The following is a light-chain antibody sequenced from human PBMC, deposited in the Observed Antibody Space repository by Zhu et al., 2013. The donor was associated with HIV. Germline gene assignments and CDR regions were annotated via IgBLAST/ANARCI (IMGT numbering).Light chain of an antibody. J-gene: IGLJ3*02. Sequence: QSVLTQPPSVSGAPGQRVTISCTGTSSNIGAGYDVHWYQQLPGTVPRLLIHGNSNRPSGVPDRFSGSKSGASASLAITGLQVEDEADYHCHSYDSSLSSWVFGGGTKLTVL. CDR2: GNS. V-gene: IGLV1-40*01. CDR3: HSYDSSLSSWV. CDR1: SSNIGAGYD.